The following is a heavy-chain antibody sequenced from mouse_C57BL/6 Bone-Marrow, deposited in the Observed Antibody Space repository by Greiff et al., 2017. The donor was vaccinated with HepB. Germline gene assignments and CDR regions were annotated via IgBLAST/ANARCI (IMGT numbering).Heavy chain of an antibody. CDR3: ARHWGDYYGSSLYAMDY. CDR2: INPNNGGT. J-gene: IGHJ4*01. D-gene: IGHD1-1*01. CDR1: GYTFTDYY. V-gene: IGHV1-26*01. Sequence: VQLQQSGPELVKPGASVKISCKASGYTFTDYYMNWVKQSHGKSLEWIGDINPNNGGTSYNQKFKGKATLTVDKSSSTAYMELRSLTSEDSAVYYCARHWGDYYGSSLYAMDYWGQGTSVTVSS.